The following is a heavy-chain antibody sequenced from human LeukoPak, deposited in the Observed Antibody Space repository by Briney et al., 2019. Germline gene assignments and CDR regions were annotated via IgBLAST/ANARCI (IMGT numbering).Heavy chain of an antibody. J-gene: IGHJ6*02. Sequence: GRSRRPSCAASAFTFTTFSMNWVRQAPGKVLEWVSSISSGSSTISNASSVKGRFTVSRDKAKNSLYLQMNSLRDEETAVYYCAREAEGYNYGMDVWGQGTTVIVSS. CDR1: AFTFTTFS. CDR3: AREAEGYNYGMDV. V-gene: IGHV3-48*02. CDR2: ISSGSSTI. D-gene: IGHD6-13*01.